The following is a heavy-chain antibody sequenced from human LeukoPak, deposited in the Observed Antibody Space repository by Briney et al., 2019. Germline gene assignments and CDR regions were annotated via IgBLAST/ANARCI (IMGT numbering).Heavy chain of an antibody. Sequence: GGSLRLSCAASGFTFSSYWMSWVGQAPGKGLEWVAIIKQDGTENYYVDSVKGRFTISRDNAKNSLYLQMNSLRVEDTAVYYCAREGGGSSGLNYHYYYYGMDVWGQGTKVTVPS. V-gene: IGHV3-7*01. CDR1: GFTFSSYW. CDR2: IKQDGTEN. CDR3: AREGGGSSGLNYHYYYYGMDV. J-gene: IGHJ6*02. D-gene: IGHD2-15*01.